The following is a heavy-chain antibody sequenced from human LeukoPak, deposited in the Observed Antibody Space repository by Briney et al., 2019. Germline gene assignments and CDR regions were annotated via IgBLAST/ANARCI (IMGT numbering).Heavy chain of an antibody. V-gene: IGHV1-24*01. D-gene: IGHD3-22*01. CDR1: GYTLTELS. CDR3: ATGVTITMIVVPHQY. Sequence: ASVKVSCKVSGYTLTELSMHWVRQAPGKGVEGMGGFDPEDGETIYAQKFQGRVTMTEDTSTDTADMELSSLRSEDTAVYYCATGVTITMIVVPHQYWGQGTLVTVSS. J-gene: IGHJ4*02. CDR2: FDPEDGET.